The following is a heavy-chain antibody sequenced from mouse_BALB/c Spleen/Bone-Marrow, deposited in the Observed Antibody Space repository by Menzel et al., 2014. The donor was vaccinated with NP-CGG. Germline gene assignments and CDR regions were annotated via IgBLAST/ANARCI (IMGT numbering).Heavy chain of an antibody. CDR1: GYTFTDYE. D-gene: IGHD1-1*01. V-gene: IGHV1-15*01. CDR2: IDPETGGT. J-gene: IGHJ2*01. Sequence: QVQLQQSGAELVRPGASVTLSCKASGYTFTDYEMHWVKQTPVHGLEWIGAIDPETGGTAYNQKFKGKATLTADKSSSTAYLELRSLTSEDSAVYYCTRGGNFITPVVVDVDYWGQGTTLTGSS. CDR3: TRGGNFITPVVVDVDY.